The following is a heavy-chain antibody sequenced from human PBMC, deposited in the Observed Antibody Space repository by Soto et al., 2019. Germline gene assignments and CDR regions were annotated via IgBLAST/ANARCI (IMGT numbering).Heavy chain of an antibody. CDR2: ISYDGSNK. Sequence: QVQLVESGGGVVQPGRSLRLSCAASGFIFNTYDMHWVRQAPGKGLEWVAVISYDGSNKYYADSVKGRLTISRDNSKKMLYLQMNSLRSEDTAVYYCAKGQHCSSTSCYFYYYGMDVWGQGTKVAVSS. CDR3: AKGQHCSSTSCYFYYYGMDV. CDR1: GFIFNTYD. J-gene: IGHJ6*02. V-gene: IGHV3-30*18. D-gene: IGHD2-2*01.